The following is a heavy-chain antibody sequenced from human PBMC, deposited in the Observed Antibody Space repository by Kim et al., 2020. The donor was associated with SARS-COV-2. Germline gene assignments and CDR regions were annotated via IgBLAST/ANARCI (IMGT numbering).Heavy chain of an antibody. J-gene: IGHJ4*02. V-gene: IGHV4-59*13. CDR1: GGSISSYY. CDR2: IYYSGST. Sequence: SETLSLTCTVSGGSISSYYWSWIRQPPGKGLEWIGYIYYSGSTNYNPSLKSRVTISVDTSKNQFSLKLSSVTAADTAVYYCARGQYYYDSSGYYDYWGQGTLVTVSS. CDR3: ARGQYYYDSSGYYDY. D-gene: IGHD3-22*01.